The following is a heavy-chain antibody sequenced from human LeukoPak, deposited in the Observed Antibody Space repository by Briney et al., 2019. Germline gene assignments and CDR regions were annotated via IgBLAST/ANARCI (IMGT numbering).Heavy chain of an antibody. Sequence: ASVKVSCXASGYTFTNYDINWVRQATGQGLEWMGYMNPNSGNTGYAQKFQGRVTITKNTSISIAYMELSSLRSEDTAVYYCAREGFDYWGQGTLVTVSS. CDR1: GYTFTNYD. CDR2: MNPNSGNT. J-gene: IGHJ4*02. V-gene: IGHV1-8*01. CDR3: AREGFDY.